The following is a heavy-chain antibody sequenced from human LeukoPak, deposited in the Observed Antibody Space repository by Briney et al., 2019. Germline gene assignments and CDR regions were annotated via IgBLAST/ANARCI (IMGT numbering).Heavy chain of an antibody. CDR3: ARDNAPYTSSSSGLGLFDY. D-gene: IGHD6-6*01. CDR1: DFTFSNNY. V-gene: IGHV3-53*01. CDR2: IYSGGST. Sequence: PGGSLRLSCAASDFTFSNNYMSWVRQAPGKGLEWVSVIYSGGSTYYADSVKGRFTISRDNSKNTLYLQMNSLRAEDTAVYYCARDNAPYTSSSSGLGLFDYWGQGTLATVSS. J-gene: IGHJ4*02.